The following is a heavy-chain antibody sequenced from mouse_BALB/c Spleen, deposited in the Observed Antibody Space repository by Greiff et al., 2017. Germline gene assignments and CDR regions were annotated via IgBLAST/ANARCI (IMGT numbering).Heavy chain of an antibody. V-gene: IGHV5-17*02. Sequence: DVKLVESGGGLVQPGGSRKLSCAASGFTFSSFGMHWVRQAPEKGLEWVAYISSGSSTIYYADTVKGRFTISRDNPKNTLFLQMTSLRSEDTAMFYCARWGWVLPSWDYWGQGTSVTVSS. CDR2: ISSGSSTI. D-gene: IGHD2-3*01. CDR3: ARWGWVLPSWDY. CDR1: GFTFSSFG. J-gene: IGHJ4*01.